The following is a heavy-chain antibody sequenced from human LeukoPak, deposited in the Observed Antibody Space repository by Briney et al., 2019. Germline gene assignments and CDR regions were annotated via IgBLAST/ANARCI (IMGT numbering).Heavy chain of an antibody. J-gene: IGHJ4*02. Sequence: ASVTLSLTSSAYSFTIYDSNWVRQAPGQGLGWMGVRNASSGNTGYAQKFQGRVTTTRNTSINKAYMELSSLRSEDTAVYYCARGGNFGYSSSWYDVVGDYWGQGTLVTVSP. CDR1: AYSFTIYD. CDR3: ARGGNFGYSSSWYDVVGDY. CDR2: RNASSGNT. V-gene: IGHV1-8*02. D-gene: IGHD6-13*01.